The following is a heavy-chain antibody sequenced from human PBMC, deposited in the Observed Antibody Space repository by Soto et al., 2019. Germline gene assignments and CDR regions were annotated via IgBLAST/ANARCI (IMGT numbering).Heavy chain of an antibody. V-gene: IGHV3-7*01. D-gene: IGHD5-12*01. CDR2: IKQDGNEE. CDR3: ASWGFIVATTWYFDL. CDR1: GFTFSSYW. J-gene: IGHJ2*01. Sequence: EAQLVESGGGLVQPGGSLRLSCAASGFTFSSYWMSWVRQAPGKGLEWVANIKQDGNEESYVDSVKGRFTISRDNTKNSLFRQMNSLRAEDTAVYYCASWGFIVATTWYFDLLGRGTLVTVSS.